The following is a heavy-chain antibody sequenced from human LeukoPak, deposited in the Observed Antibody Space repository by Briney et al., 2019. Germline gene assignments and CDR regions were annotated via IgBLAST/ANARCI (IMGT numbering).Heavy chain of an antibody. V-gene: IGHV3-48*03. Sequence: GGSLRLSCAASGFTFSSYEMNWVRQAPGKGLEWVSYISSSGSTIYYADSVKGRFTISRDNAKNSLYLQMDSLRAEDTAVYYCARDRPGQSYSNYNYWGQGTLVTVSS. CDR3: ARDRPGQSYSNYNY. CDR1: GFTFSSYE. CDR2: ISSSGSTI. D-gene: IGHD4-11*01. J-gene: IGHJ4*02.